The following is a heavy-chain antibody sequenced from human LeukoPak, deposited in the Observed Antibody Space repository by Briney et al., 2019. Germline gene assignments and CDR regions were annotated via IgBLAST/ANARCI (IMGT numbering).Heavy chain of an antibody. J-gene: IGHJ4*02. D-gene: IGHD6-19*01. Sequence: SETLSLTCAVYGGSFSGYYWSWIRQPPGKGLEWIGEINHSGSTNYNPSLKSRVTISVDTSKNQFSLKLSSVTAADTAVYYCARDQSSRSGWYYWGQGTLVTVSS. CDR1: GGSFSGYY. CDR3: ARDQSSRSGWYY. CDR2: INHSGST. V-gene: IGHV4-34*01.